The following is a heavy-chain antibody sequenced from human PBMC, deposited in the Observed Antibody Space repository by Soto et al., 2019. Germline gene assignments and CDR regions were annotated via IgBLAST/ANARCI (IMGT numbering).Heavy chain of an antibody. Sequence: ASVKVSCKASGYTFTSYGISWVRQAPGQGLEWMGWISAYNGNTNYAQKLQGRVTMTTDTSTSTAYMELRSLRSDDTAIYYCARDPHEFWTSYWFDPWGQGTPVTVSS. J-gene: IGHJ5*02. V-gene: IGHV1-18*01. D-gene: IGHD3-3*01. CDR1: GYTFTSYG. CDR2: ISAYNGNT. CDR3: ARDPHEFWTSYWFDP.